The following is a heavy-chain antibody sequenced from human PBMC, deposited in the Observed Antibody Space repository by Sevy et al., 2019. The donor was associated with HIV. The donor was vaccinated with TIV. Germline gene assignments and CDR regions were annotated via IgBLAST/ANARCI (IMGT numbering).Heavy chain of an antibody. Sequence: GGSLRLSCAASGSSFSGYSMNWVRQAPGKGLEWVSYISTSSSSIHYADSTKGRFTVSRDNAKNSLYLQMNNLSDEDTAIYYCARDPGFWYFDLWGRGTLVTVSS. CDR2: ISTSSSSI. D-gene: IGHD7-27*01. CDR3: ARDPGFWYFDL. CDR1: GSSFSGYS. J-gene: IGHJ2*01. V-gene: IGHV3-48*02.